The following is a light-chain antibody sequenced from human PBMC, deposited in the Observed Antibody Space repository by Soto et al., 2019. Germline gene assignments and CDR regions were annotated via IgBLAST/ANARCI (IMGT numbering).Light chain of an antibody. CDR2: GAF. Sequence: IVVTQSPSTLSLSPGERATLSCRASPSVTNYLAWYQQKPGQPPRLLIYGAFNRAAGIPARFSGSGSGTDFTLTISSLEPEDSAVYYCQQRNIWPPVTFGQGTRLEIK. J-gene: IGKJ5*01. CDR1: PSVTNY. CDR3: QQRNIWPPVT. V-gene: IGKV3-11*01.